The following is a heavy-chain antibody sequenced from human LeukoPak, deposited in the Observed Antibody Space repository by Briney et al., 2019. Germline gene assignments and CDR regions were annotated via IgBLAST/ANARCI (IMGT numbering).Heavy chain of an antibody. CDR2: IIPIFGTA. CDR1: GGTFSSYA. V-gene: IGHV1-69*13. J-gene: IGHJ4*02. Sequence: VKVSCKASGGTFSSYAISWVRQAPGQGLEWMGGIIPIFGTANYAQKFQGRVTITADESTSTAYMELSSLRSEDTAVYYCARVLPDGDCFDYWGQGTLVTVFS. D-gene: IGHD4-17*01. CDR3: ARVLPDGDCFDY.